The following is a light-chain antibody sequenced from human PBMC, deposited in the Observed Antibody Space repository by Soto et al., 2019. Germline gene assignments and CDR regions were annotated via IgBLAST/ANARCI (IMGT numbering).Light chain of an antibody. CDR3: GTWDSSLSAVV. CDR1: CSNIGNNY. CDR2: DNN. V-gene: IGLV1-51*01. Sequence: QSVLTQPPSVSAAPGQKVTISCSGRCSNIGNNYVSWYQQLPGTAPKLLIYDNNKRPSGIPDRFSGSKSGTSATLGITGLQTGDEADYYCGTWDSSLSAVVFGGGTKVTVL. J-gene: IGLJ2*01.